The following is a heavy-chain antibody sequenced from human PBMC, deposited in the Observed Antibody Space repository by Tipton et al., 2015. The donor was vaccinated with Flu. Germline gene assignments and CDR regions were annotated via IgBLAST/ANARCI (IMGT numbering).Heavy chain of an antibody. CDR2: IYTSGST. Sequence: TLSLTCTVSGGSISSYYWSWIRQPAGKGLEWIGRIYTSGSTNYNPSLKSRVTMSVDTSKNQFSLKLSPVTAADTAVYYCAREEGGNIAARLYYYMDVWGKGTTVTVSS. CDR3: AREEGGNIAARLYYYMDV. CDR1: GGSISSYY. J-gene: IGHJ6*03. D-gene: IGHD6-6*01. V-gene: IGHV4-4*07.